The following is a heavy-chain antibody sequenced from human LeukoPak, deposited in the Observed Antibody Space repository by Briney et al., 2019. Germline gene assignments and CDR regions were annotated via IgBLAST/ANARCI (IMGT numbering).Heavy chain of an antibody. Sequence: GGSLRLSCAASGFTFSSYGMHWVRQAPGKGLEWVAFIRYDGSNKYYADSVKGRFTISRDNSKNTLYLQTNSLRAEDTAVYYCAKDRDIVVVPAATPLGYWGQGTLVTVSS. V-gene: IGHV3-30*02. CDR3: AKDRDIVVVPAATPLGY. D-gene: IGHD2-2*01. CDR1: GFTFSSYG. J-gene: IGHJ4*02. CDR2: IRYDGSNK.